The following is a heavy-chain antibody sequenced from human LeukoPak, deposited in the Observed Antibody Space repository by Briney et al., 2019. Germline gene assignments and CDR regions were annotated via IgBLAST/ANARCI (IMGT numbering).Heavy chain of an antibody. V-gene: IGHV1-69*13. CDR1: GGTFSSYA. CDR2: IIPIFGTA. Sequence: ASVKVSCKASGGTFSSYAISWVRQAPGQGLEWMGGIIPIFGTANYAQKFQGRVTITADESTSTAYMELSSLRPEDTAVYYCARSLRFLEWLLYARVPTFPFGYWGQGTLVTVSS. J-gene: IGHJ4*02. CDR3: ARSLRFLEWLLYARVPTFPFGY. D-gene: IGHD3-3*01.